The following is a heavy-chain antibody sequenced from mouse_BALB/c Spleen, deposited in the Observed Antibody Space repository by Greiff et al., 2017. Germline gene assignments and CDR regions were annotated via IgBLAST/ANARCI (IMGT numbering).Heavy chain of an antibody. D-gene: IGHD2-4*01. V-gene: IGHV5-17*02. CDR2: ISSGSSTI. J-gene: IGHJ4*01. CDR1: GFTFSSFG. Sequence: EVKVVESGGGLVQPGGSRKLSCAASGFTFSSFGMHWVRQAPEKGLEWVAYISSGSSTIYYADTVKGRFTISRDNPKNTLFLQMTSLRSEDTAMYYCARMITTAYYAMDYWGQGTSVTVSS. CDR3: ARMITTAYYAMDY.